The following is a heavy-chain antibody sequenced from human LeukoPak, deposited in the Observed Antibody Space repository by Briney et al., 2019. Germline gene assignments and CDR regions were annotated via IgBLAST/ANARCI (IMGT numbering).Heavy chain of an antibody. CDR2: IDHSGRT. J-gene: IGHJ4*02. V-gene: IGHV4-34*01. D-gene: IGHD3-22*01. CDR1: GGSFSGYY. Sequence: SETLSLTCAVYGGSFSGYYWSWIRQPPGKGLEWIGEIDHSGRTNSNASLKSRVTISVDTSKNQFSLRLTSVTAADTAVYYCATYYYDSSGYPFDYWGQGTLVTVSS. CDR3: ATYYYDSSGYPFDY.